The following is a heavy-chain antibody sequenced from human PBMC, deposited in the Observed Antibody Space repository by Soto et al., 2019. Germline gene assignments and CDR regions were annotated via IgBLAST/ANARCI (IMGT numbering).Heavy chain of an antibody. Sequence: SVKVSCKASGGTFSSYTISWVRQAPGQGLEWMGRIIPILGIANYAQKFQGRVTITADKSTSTAYMELSSLRSEDTAVYYCARAINCSGGSCYSGRWGQGTLVTVSS. CDR2: IIPILGIA. D-gene: IGHD2-15*01. V-gene: IGHV1-69*02. J-gene: IGHJ4*02. CDR3: ARAINCSGGSCYSGR. CDR1: GGTFSSYT.